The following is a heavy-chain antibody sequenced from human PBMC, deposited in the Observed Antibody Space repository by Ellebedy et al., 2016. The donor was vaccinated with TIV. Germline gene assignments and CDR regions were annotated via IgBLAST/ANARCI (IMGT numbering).Heavy chain of an antibody. CDR3: ARQDDFWSGYPTY. CDR1: GYSFTSYW. CDR2: IYPGDSDT. D-gene: IGHD3-3*01. Sequence: GESLKISXRGSGYSFTSYWIGWVRQMPGKGLEWMGIIYPGDSDTRYSPSFQGQVTISADKSISTAYLQWSSLKASDTAMYYCARQDDFWSGYPTYWGQGTLVTVSS. J-gene: IGHJ4*02. V-gene: IGHV5-51*01.